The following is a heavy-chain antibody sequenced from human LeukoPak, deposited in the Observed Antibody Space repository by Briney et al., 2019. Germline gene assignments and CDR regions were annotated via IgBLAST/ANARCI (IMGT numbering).Heavy chain of an antibody. Sequence: ASVKLSCKASGYTFTGYYMHWVRQAHGQGLEWKGWINPNSGGTNYAQKFHGRVTMTRDTSISTAYMELSRLRSDDTAVYYCARVRDRGGRYGPGSLMLADYWGQGTLVTVSS. CDR2: INPNSGGT. D-gene: IGHD3-10*01. V-gene: IGHV1-2*02. CDR1: GYTFTGYY. CDR3: ARVRDRGGRYGPGSLMLADY. J-gene: IGHJ4*02.